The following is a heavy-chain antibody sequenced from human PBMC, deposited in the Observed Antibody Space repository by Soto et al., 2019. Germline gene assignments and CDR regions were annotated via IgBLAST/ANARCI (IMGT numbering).Heavy chain of an antibody. D-gene: IGHD4-17*01. V-gene: IGHV3-74*01. CDR1: GFTFSSYW. Sequence: GGSLRLSCAASGFTFSSYWMHWVRQAPGKGLVWVSRINSDGSSTSYADSVNGRFTISRDNAKNTLYLQMNSLRAEDTAVYYCVRGLRWGLFDYWGQGTLVTVSS. J-gene: IGHJ4*02. CDR3: VRGLRWGLFDY. CDR2: INSDGSST.